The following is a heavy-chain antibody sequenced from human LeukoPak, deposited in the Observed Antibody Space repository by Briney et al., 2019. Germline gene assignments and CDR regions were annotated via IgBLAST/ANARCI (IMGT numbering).Heavy chain of an antibody. D-gene: IGHD3-10*02. V-gene: IGHV3-23*01. J-gene: IGHJ6*02. CDR2: IGSDNKP. CDR3: ARDLHYYVAMDV. CDR1: GFTFSAYA. Sequence: GSLRLSCEASGFTFSAYAMTWVRQAPGKGLEWVSSIGSDNKPHYSESVKGRFAISRDNSKNTLFLQLHNLRVEDTALYYCARDLHYYVAMDVRGQGTTVTVSS.